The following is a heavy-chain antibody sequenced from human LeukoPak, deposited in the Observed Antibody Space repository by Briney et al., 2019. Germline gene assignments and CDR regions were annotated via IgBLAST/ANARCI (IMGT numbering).Heavy chain of an antibody. Sequence: GASVKVSCKASGYTFTSYYIHWVRQAPGQGLEWMGLINPSGGSTNYAQKFQGRVTMTTDTSTSTAYMELRSLRSDDTAVCYCARGRQYSSSFAYWGQGTLVTVSS. CDR2: INPSGGST. CDR3: ARGRQYSSSFAY. CDR1: GYTFTSYY. D-gene: IGHD6-6*01. J-gene: IGHJ4*02. V-gene: IGHV1-46*01.